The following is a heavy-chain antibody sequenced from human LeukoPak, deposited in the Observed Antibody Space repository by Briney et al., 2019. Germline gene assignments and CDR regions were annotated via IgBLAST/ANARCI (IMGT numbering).Heavy chain of an antibody. CDR2: INHSGST. CDR1: GGSFSGYY. J-gene: IGHJ5*02. CDR3: ARLYYYDSSGYYYSRPRPGSWFDP. D-gene: IGHD3-22*01. Sequence: SETLSLTCAVYGGSFSGYYWSWIRQPPGKGLEWIGEINHSGSTNYNPSLKSRVTISVDTSKNQFSLKLSSVTAADTAVYYCARLYYYDSSGYYYSRPRPGSWFDPWGQGTLVTVSS. V-gene: IGHV4-34*01.